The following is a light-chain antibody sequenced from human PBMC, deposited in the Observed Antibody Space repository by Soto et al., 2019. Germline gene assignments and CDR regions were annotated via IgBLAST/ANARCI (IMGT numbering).Light chain of an antibody. V-gene: IGKV2-28*01. CDR3: MQAIQGPRT. CDR2: LGS. Sequence: DIVLTQSPLSLPVTPGEPASISCRSSQSLLHSNGNIYLDWYLQKPGQSPQLLIYLGSIRAYGVPDRFSGSGSGTDFTLKITRVEDEDVGVYYCMQAIQGPRTFGLGTKVEIK. CDR1: QSLLHSNGNIY. J-gene: IGKJ1*01.